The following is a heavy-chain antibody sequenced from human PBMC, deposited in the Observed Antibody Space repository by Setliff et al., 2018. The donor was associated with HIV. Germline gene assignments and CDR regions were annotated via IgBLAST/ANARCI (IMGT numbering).Heavy chain of an antibody. Sequence: ASVKVSCKASGYIFTSHGIHWVRQAPGNRLEWMGWINAGNGNTKYSQKFQGRVTITRDTSESTAYMELSSLRSEDTAIYYCARDGKSCGGDFYIGGSFDYWGQGTLVTVSS. CDR1: GYIFTSHG. CDR3: ARDGKSCGGDFYIGGSFDY. CDR2: INAGNGNT. D-gene: IGHD2-21*01. V-gene: IGHV1-3*01. J-gene: IGHJ4*02.